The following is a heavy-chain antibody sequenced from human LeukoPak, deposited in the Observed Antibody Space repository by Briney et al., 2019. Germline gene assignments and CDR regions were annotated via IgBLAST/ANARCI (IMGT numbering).Heavy chain of an antibody. Sequence: GGSLRLSCEASGFTFSSYSMNWVRQAPGKGLEWVSSISSSSSYIYYAGSVKGRFTISRDNAKNSLYLQMNSLRAEDTAVYYCARSRGTALVDYWGQGTLVTVSS. J-gene: IGHJ4*02. CDR3: ARSRGTALVDY. D-gene: IGHD1-1*01. V-gene: IGHV3-21*01. CDR1: GFTFSSYS. CDR2: ISSSSSYI.